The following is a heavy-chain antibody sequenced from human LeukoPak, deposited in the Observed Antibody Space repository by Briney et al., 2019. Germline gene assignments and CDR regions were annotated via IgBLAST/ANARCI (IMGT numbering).Heavy chain of an antibody. J-gene: IGHJ6*03. D-gene: IGHD2-2*01. V-gene: IGHV4-61*02. Sequence: SQTLSLTCTASGGSISSGSYYWSWIRQPAGKGLEWIGRIYTSGSTNYNPSLKSRVTISVDTSKNQFSLKLSSVTAADTAVYYCARAPMPNYYYYYMDVWGKGPRSPSP. CDR1: GGSISSGSYY. CDR2: IYTSGST. CDR3: ARAPMPNYYYYYMDV.